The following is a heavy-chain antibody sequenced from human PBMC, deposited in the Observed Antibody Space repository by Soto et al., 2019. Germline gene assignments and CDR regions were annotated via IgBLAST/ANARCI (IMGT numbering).Heavy chain of an antibody. D-gene: IGHD6-13*01. CDR3: ARILAGTWGPVYFDY. CDR1: GFSLSNARMG. Sequence: KESGPVLVKPTETLTLTCTVSGFSLSNARMGVSWIRQPPGKALEWLAHIFSNDEKSYSTSLKSRLTISKDTSKIQVVLTRTNMDPVDTSTYYCARILAGTWGPVYFDYWGQGTLVTVSS. CDR2: IFSNDEK. J-gene: IGHJ4*02. V-gene: IGHV2-26*01.